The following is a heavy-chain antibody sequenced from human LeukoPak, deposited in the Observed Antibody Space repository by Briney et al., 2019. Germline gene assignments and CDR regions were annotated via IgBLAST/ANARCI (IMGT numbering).Heavy chain of an antibody. CDR1: GFRFSSYE. J-gene: IGHJ3*01. CDR3: ARMYQGIAFDL. V-gene: IGHV3-48*03. Sequence: GGSLRLSCAASGFRFSSYEMNWVRQTPGKGLEWVSHISSSGTTIYYADSVKGRFTISRDNAENSLYLQINSLRAEDTAVYYCARMYQGIAFDLWGHGTMVTVSS. D-gene: IGHD2-2*01. CDR2: ISSSGTTI.